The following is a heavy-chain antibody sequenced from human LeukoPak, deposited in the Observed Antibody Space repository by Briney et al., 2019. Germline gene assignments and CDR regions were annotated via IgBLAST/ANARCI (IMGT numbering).Heavy chain of an antibody. CDR2: INHSGST. CDR1: GGSFSGYY. CDR3: ARLFTRYYDFWSGPV. Sequence: SETLSLTCAVYGGSFSGYYWSWIRQPPGKGLEWIGEINHSGSTNYNPSLKSRVTISVETSKNQFSLKLSSVTAADTAVYYCARLFTRYYDFWSGPVWGQGTLVTVSS. J-gene: IGHJ4*02. D-gene: IGHD3-3*01. V-gene: IGHV4-34*01.